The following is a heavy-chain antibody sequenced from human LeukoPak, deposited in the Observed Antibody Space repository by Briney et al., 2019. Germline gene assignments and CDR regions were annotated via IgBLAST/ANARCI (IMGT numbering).Heavy chain of an antibody. V-gene: IGHV5-51*01. Sequence: GESLKISCKGSGYSFTNYWIGWVRQMPGKGLEWMGIIYPGDSDTRYTPSFQGQVTISADKSISTAYLQWSSLKASDTAMYYCARFGYDSSGYYSRGLFDPWGQGTLVTVSS. CDR3: ARFGYDSSGYYSRGLFDP. CDR2: IYPGDSDT. J-gene: IGHJ5*02. D-gene: IGHD3-22*01. CDR1: GYSFTNYW.